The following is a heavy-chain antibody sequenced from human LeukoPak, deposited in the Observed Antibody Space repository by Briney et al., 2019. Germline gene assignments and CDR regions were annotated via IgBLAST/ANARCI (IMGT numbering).Heavy chain of an antibody. CDR2: FDPEDGET. Sequence: ASVKVSCKVSGYTLTELSMHWVRQAPGKGLEWMGGFDPEDGETIYAQKFQGRVTMTEDTSTDTAYMELSSLRSEDTAVYYCATDRGGYYYDSSGYYLTDWGQGTLVTASS. CDR3: ATDRGGYYYDSSGYYLTD. V-gene: IGHV1-24*01. D-gene: IGHD3-22*01. CDR1: GYTLTELS. J-gene: IGHJ4*02.